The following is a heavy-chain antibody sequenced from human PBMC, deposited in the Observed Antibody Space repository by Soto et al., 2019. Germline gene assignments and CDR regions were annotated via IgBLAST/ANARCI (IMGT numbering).Heavy chain of an antibody. Sequence: EVQLVESGGGLVQPGGSLRLSCAASGFTFSSYWMSWVRQAPGKGLEWVANIKQDGSEKYYVDSVKGRFTISRDNAKNSLYLQMNSLRAEDTAVYYCARDGTGLYCSGGSCYVDYWGQGTLVTVSS. CDR3: ARDGTGLYCSGGSCYVDY. CDR2: IKQDGSEK. V-gene: IGHV3-7*01. CDR1: GFTFSSYW. J-gene: IGHJ4*02. D-gene: IGHD2-15*01.